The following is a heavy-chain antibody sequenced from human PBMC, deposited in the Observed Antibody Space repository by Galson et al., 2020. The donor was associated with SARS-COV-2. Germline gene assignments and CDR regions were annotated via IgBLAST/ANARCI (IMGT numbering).Heavy chain of an antibody. V-gene: IGHV4-4*02. CDR1: GGSISSSNW. CDR2: IYHSGST. Sequence: SETLSLTCAVSGGSISSSNWWSWVRQPPGKGLEWIGEIYHSGSTNYNPSLKSRVTISVDTSKNQFSLKLSSVTAADTAVYYCARVLIDYDSLTGYYTHYFDYWGQGTLVTVSS. CDR3: ARVLIDYDSLTGYYTHYFDY. J-gene: IGHJ4*02. D-gene: IGHD3-9*01.